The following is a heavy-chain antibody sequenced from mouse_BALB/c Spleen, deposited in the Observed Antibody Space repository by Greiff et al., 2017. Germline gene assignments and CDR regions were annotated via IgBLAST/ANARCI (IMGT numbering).Heavy chain of an antibody. V-gene: IGHV6-6*02. CDR2: IRLKSNNYAT. J-gene: IGHJ4*01. D-gene: IGHD1-1*01. Sequence: EVKVEESGGGLVQPGGSMKLSCVASGFTFSNYWMNWVRQSPEKGLEWVAEIRLKSNNYATHYAESVKGRFTISRDDSKSSVYLQMNNLRAEDTGIYYCITTVVAMDYWGQGTSVTVSS. CDR3: ITTVVAMDY. CDR1: GFTFSNYW.